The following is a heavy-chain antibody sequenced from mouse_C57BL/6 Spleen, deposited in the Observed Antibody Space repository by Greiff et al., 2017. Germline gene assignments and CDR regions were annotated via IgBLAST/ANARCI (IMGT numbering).Heavy chain of an antibody. Sequence: QVQLQQSGPELVKPGASVKISCKASGYSFTSYYIHWVKQRPGQGLEWIGWIYPGSGNTKYNEKFKGKATLTADTSSSTAYMQLSSLTSEDSAVYYCADGDYRPLFDYWGQGTTLTVSS. CDR2: IYPGSGNT. J-gene: IGHJ2*01. CDR3: ADGDYRPLFDY. D-gene: IGHD2-4*01. V-gene: IGHV1-66*01. CDR1: GYSFTSYY.